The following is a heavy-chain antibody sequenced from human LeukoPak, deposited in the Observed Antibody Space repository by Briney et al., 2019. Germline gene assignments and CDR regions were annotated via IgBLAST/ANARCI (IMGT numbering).Heavy chain of an antibody. CDR3: AIAAAGLGWFDP. D-gene: IGHD6-13*01. V-gene: IGHV4-39*01. CDR1: GGSIRSSYYY. Sequence: PSETLSLTCTVSGGSIRSSYYYWGWIRQPPGKGLEWIGSIYDSGSTYYNPSLKSRVTISVDTSKNQFSLKLNSVTAADTAVYYCAIAAAGLGWFDPWGQGTLVTVSS. J-gene: IGHJ5*02. CDR2: IYDSGST.